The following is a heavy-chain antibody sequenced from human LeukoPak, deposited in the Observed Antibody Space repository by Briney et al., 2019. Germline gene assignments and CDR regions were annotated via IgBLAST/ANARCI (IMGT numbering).Heavy chain of an antibody. CDR3: ARGPARYYYMDV. Sequence: ASVKVSCKASGYTFMNYDISRVRQAPGHGLEWMGWISAYNGNTNYAQKLQGRVTMTTDTSTSTAYMELRSLRSDDTAVYYCARGPARYYYMDVWGKGTTVTVSS. J-gene: IGHJ6*03. CDR2: ISAYNGNT. CDR1: GYTFMNYD. V-gene: IGHV1-18*01.